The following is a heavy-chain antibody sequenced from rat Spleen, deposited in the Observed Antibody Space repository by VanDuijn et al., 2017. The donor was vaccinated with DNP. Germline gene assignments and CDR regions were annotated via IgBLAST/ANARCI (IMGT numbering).Heavy chain of an antibody. Sequence: EVQLVESGGGLVQPGRSLKLSCAASGFTFSDFYMAWVRQAPPKGLEWVASISYDGGRTYYRDPVKGRFTISRDNAKSTLYLQMDSLRSEDTATYCCATHWIIRGYYFDYWGQGVMVTVSS. CDR2: ISYDGGRT. D-gene: IGHD4-3*01. CDR3: ATHWIIRGYYFDY. V-gene: IGHV5-20*01. J-gene: IGHJ2*01. CDR1: GFTFSDFY.